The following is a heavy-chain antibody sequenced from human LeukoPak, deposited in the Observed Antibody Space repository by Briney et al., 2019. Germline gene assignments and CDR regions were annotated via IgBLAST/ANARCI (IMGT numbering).Heavy chain of an antibody. CDR1: GHTFTVHY. J-gene: IGHJ1*01. Sequence: ASVKVSCKASGHTFTVHYIHWVRQGPGQGREGLGWITLNSGDTHYAQKFQGRLTMTSDTSISTGYMELSRLQFDDTAVYYCAREGQLGLDNWGQGTLVTVSS. CDR2: ITLNSGDT. V-gene: IGHV1-2*02. D-gene: IGHD1-1*01. CDR3: AREGQLGLDN.